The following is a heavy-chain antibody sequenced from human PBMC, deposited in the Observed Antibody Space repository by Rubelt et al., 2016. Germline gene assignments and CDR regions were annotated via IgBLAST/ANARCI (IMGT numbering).Heavy chain of an antibody. D-gene: IGHD3-10*01. CDR3: ARGTLVRGGGMDV. CDR1: DGSVISSGYH. V-gene: IGHV4-31*03. Sequence: QVQLQESGPGLVEPSQTLSLICTMTDGSVISSGYHWSWIRQRPGMGLEWIGNIHYSMRPYYNPSLKSRVTISVDTSENQCSLRLRAGTAADTAVYYCARGTLVRGGGMDVWGQGTSVIVSS. J-gene: IGHJ6*02. CDR2: IHYSMRP.